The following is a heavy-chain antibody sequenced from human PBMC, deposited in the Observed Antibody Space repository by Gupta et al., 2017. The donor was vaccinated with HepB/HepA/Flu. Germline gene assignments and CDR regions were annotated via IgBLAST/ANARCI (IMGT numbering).Heavy chain of an antibody. Sequence: EVQLVESGGGLVQPGGSLRLSCPASGFTFRTYWMSWVRQAPGKGLEWVANIKQDGSEKYYVDSVKGRFTISRDNAKNSLYLQMNSLRADDTAVYYCARGPRGVVIHFDYWGQGTLVTVSS. CDR1: GFTFRTYW. CDR2: IKQDGSEK. D-gene: IGHD3-3*01. CDR3: ARGPRGVVIHFDY. J-gene: IGHJ4*02. V-gene: IGHV3-7*04.